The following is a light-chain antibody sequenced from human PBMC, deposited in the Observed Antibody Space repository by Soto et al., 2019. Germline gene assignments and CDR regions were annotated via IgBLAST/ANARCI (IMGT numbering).Light chain of an antibody. Sequence: QSALSQPASVSGSRGQSITISCTGTSSDVGNYNLVSWYQQDPGKAPKLIIFGVNNRPSGVSDRFSGSKSGNTASLTISGLQPEDEAYYYCTSFTTNNTWVFGGGTKLTVL. CDR1: SSDVGNYNL. CDR3: TSFTTNNTWV. V-gene: IGLV2-14*02. CDR2: GVN. J-gene: IGLJ3*02.